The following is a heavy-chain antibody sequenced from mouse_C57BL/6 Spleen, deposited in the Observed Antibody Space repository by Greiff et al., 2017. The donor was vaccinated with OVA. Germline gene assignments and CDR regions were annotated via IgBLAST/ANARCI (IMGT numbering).Heavy chain of an antibody. CDR3: ASYYGYDEGGYAMDY. J-gene: IGHJ4*01. Sequence: VQVVESGAELVKPGASVKLSCKASGYTFTSYWMHWVKQRPGRGLEWIGRIDPNSGGTKYNEKFKSKATLTVDKPSSTAYMQLSSLTSEDSAVYYCASYYGYDEGGYAMDYWGQGTSVTVSS. CDR1: GYTFTSYW. D-gene: IGHD2-2*01. V-gene: IGHV1-72*01. CDR2: IDPNSGGT.